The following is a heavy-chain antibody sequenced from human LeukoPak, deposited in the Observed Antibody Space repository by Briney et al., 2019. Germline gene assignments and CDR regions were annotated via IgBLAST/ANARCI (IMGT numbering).Heavy chain of an antibody. J-gene: IGHJ5*02. CDR2: INPNSGGT. CDR3: ARGSDDFWSGYSPSS. D-gene: IGHD3-3*01. CDR1: GYTFTGYY. Sequence: ASVKVSCKASGYTFTGYYMHWVRQAPGQGLEWMGWINPNSGGTNYAQKFQGRVTMTRDTSISTAYMELSRLRSDDTAVYYCARGSDDFWSGYSPSSWGQGTLVTVSS. V-gene: IGHV1-2*02.